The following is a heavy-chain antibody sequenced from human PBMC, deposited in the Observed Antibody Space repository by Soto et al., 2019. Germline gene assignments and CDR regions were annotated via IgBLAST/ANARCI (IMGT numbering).Heavy chain of an antibody. Sequence: PLVSLRLSCAACRFTLSSDDMNWFRQAPVKGREWGSYISSSSSPIYYADSVKGRFTISRDNAKNSLYLQMNSLRDEDTAVYYCARYGGYCTSPSCYNYGIDGWGQGTTVTV. V-gene: IGHV3-48*02. J-gene: IGHJ6*02. CDR1: RFTLSSDD. CDR3: ARYGGYCTSPSCYNYGIDG. CDR2: ISSSSSPI. D-gene: IGHD2-2*02.